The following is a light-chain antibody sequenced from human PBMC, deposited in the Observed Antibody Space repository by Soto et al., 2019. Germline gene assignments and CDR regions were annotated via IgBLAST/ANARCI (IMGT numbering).Light chain of an antibody. CDR1: SSNIGGGYD. Sequence: QSVLTQPPSVSGAPGQRVTISCTGSSSNIGGGYDVHWYQHLPGTAPKLLIYDNRKRPSGVPDRFSGSKSGTSASLAITGLQAEDEADYYCQSYDSSLRGSLFGGGTKVTVL. CDR3: QSYDSSLRGSL. CDR2: DNR. J-gene: IGLJ2*01. V-gene: IGLV1-40*01.